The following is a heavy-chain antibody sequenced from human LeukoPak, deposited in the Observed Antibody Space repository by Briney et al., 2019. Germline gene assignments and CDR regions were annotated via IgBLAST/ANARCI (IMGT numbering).Heavy chain of an antibody. Sequence: SETLSLTCTVSGGSISNYYWTWIRQPPGKGLEWIGYIYYSGSSNYTPSLKSRITMSVDTSKNQFSLKLTSVTAADTAVYYCARGLSRYPYAFDIWGQGPMVTVSS. V-gene: IGHV4-59*08. CDR1: GGSISNYY. CDR3: ARGLSRYPYAFDI. D-gene: IGHD3-16*02. J-gene: IGHJ3*02. CDR2: IYYSGSS.